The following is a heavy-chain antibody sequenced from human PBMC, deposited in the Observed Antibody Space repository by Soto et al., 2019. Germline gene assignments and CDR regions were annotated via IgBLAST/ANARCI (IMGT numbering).Heavy chain of an antibody. CDR2: IYFSVST. CDR3: ARNRGDYIWGSYRVYWFDR. Sequence: QLQLQESGPGLVKPSETLSLTCTVSGGSISSSSYYWGWIRQPPGKGLEWIGSIYFSVSTYYNPSLKSRVTISVDTTKNQFTLKLTTETAADRAVYCCARNRGDYIWGSYRVYWFDRWGQGTLVT. D-gene: IGHD3-16*02. V-gene: IGHV4-39*01. CDR1: GGSISSSSYY. J-gene: IGHJ5*02.